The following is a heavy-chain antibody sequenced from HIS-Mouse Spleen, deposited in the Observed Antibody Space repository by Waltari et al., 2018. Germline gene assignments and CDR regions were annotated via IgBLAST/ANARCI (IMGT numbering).Heavy chain of an antibody. CDR3: AKDLARKDSGYDAFDI. D-gene: IGHD5-12*01. J-gene: IGHJ3*02. CDR2: IWYDGSNK. CDR1: GFTFSSYG. Sequence: QVQLVESGGGVVQPGRSLRLSCAASGFTFSSYGMHWVRQAPGQGLEWVAVIWYDGSNKYYADSVKGRFTISRDNSKNTLYLQMNSLRAEDTAVYYCAKDLARKDSGYDAFDIWGQGTMVTVSS. V-gene: IGHV3-33*06.